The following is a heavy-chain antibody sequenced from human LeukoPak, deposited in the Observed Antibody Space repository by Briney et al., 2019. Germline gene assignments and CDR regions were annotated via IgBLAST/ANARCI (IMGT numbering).Heavy chain of an antibody. CDR2: ISSSSSYI. D-gene: IGHD4-17*01. CDR3: ARRDYGDSGYFDY. V-gene: IGHV3-21*01. CDR1: GFTFSSYS. Sequence: GGSLRLSXAASGFTFSSYSMNWVRQAPGKGLEWVSSISSSSSYIYYADSVKGRFTISRDNAKNSLYLQTNSLRAEDTAVYYCARRDYGDSGYFDYWGQGTLVTVSS. J-gene: IGHJ4*02.